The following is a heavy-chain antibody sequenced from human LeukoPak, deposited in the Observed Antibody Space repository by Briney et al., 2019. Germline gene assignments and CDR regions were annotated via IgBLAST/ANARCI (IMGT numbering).Heavy chain of an antibody. Sequence: KSSETLSLTCTVSGGSITSYLWSWIRQPAGKGLEWIGRINTSGSTRYSPSLNSRVTMSVDTSKRQFSLNLRSVTAADTAVYYCARGLSSDYDFNWFDSWAGEPWSPSPQ. CDR3: ARGLSSDYDFNWFDS. CDR2: INTSGST. V-gene: IGHV4-4*07. D-gene: IGHD3-3*01. J-gene: IGHJ5*01. CDR1: GGSITSYL.